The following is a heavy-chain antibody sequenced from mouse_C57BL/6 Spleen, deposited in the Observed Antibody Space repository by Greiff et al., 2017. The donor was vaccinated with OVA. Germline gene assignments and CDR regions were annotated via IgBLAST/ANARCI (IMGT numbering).Heavy chain of an antibody. D-gene: IGHD1-1*01. Sequence: KLVESGGGLVQPGGSLSLSCAASGFTFTDYYMSWVRQPPGKALEWLGFIRNKANGYTTEYSASVKGRFTISRDNSQSILYLQMNALRAEDSATYYCARYGSRGYFDVWGTGTTVTVSS. CDR3: ARYGSRGYFDV. J-gene: IGHJ1*03. CDR1: GFTFTDYY. V-gene: IGHV7-3*01. CDR2: IRNKANGYTT.